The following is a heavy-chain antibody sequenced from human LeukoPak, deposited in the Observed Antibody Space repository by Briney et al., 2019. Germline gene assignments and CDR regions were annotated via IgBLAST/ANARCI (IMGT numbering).Heavy chain of an antibody. CDR1: GGSFSGYY. J-gene: IGHJ4*02. CDR2: INHSGST. Sequence: SETLSLTCTVYGGSFSGYYWSWIRQPPGKGLEWIGEINHSGSTNYNPSLKSRVTISVDTSKNQISLKLSSVTAADTAVYYCVRVGIYGDLFDYWGQGTLVTVSS. CDR3: VRVGIYGDLFDY. D-gene: IGHD4-17*01. V-gene: IGHV4-34*01.